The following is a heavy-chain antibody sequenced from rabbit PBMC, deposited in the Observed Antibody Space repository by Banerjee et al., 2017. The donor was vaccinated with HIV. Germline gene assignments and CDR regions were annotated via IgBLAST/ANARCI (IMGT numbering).Heavy chain of an antibody. Sequence: QEQLVESGGGLVQPEGSLTLTCKASGFSFSDRDVMCWVRQAPGKGLEWIACINASTGKPVYATWAKGRFTISRTSSTTVTLQMTSLTAADTATYFCARDLPTVVGWNFKLWGPGTLVTVS. V-gene: IGHV1S45*01. J-gene: IGHJ4*01. CDR1: GFSFSDRDV. CDR2: INASTGKP. D-gene: IGHD1-1*01. CDR3: ARDLPTVVGWNFKL.